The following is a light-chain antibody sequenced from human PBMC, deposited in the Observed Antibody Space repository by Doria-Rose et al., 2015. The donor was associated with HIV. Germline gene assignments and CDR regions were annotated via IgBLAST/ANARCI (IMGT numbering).Light chain of an antibody. CDR3: QQYYSYPPT. CDR1: QDISNY. CDR2: AAS. V-gene: IGKV1-8*01. Sequence: SSLSASTGDRVTITCRANQDISNYLAWYQQKPGEAPKLLIYAASTLQSGVPSRFSGSGSGTDFTLTISYLQSEDFATYYCQQYYSYPPTFGQGTKVEVK. J-gene: IGKJ1*01.